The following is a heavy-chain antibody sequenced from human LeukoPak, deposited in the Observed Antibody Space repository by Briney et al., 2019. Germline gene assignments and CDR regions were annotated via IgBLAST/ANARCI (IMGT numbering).Heavy chain of an antibody. CDR3: ARVGGVTMIVRASSHYYMDV. D-gene: IGHD3-22*01. CDR2: IYYTGST. J-gene: IGHJ6*03. CDR1: GGSLSSYY. V-gene: IGHV4-59*08. Sequence: SETLSLTCTVSGGSLSSYYWTWIRQSPEKGLEWIGYIYYTGSTHYNPSLKSRVTISVDTSKNQFSLKLSSVTAADTAVYYCARVGGVTMIVRASSHYYMDVWGKGTTVTVSS.